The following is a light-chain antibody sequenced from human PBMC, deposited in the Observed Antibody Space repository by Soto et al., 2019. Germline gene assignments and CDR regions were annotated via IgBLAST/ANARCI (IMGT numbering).Light chain of an antibody. CDR1: QSVSSSY. Sequence: EIVLTQSPGTLSLSPGERPTISCRASQSVSSSYLAWYQQKPGQDPRLLIYGAYSRATGIPDRFSGSGSGTDFTLTISRLEPEDFAVYYCQQYGSSPTWTFGPGTKV. V-gene: IGKV3-20*01. CDR3: QQYGSSPTWT. J-gene: IGKJ1*01. CDR2: GAY.